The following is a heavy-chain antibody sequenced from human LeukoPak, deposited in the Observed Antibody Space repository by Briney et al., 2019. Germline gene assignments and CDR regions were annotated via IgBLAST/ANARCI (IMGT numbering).Heavy chain of an antibody. Sequence: SETLSLTCAVYGGSFSGYYWSWIRQPPGKGLEWIGEINHSGSTNYNPSLKSRVTISVDTSKNQFSLKLSSVTAADTAVYYCATRYYYDPYYFDYWGQGTLVTVSS. CDR1: GGSFSGYY. CDR3: ATRYYYDPYYFDY. V-gene: IGHV4-34*01. J-gene: IGHJ4*02. CDR2: INHSGST. D-gene: IGHD3-22*01.